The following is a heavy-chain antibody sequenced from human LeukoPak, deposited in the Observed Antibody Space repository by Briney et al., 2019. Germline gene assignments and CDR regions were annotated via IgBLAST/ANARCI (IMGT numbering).Heavy chain of an antibody. CDR2: ISYDGSNK. D-gene: IGHD3-10*01. J-gene: IGHJ6*02. Sequence: GRSVRLSCAASGFTFSSYGMHWVRQAPGKGLEWVAVISYDGSNKYYADSVKGRFTISRDNSKNTLYLQMNSLRAEDTAVYYCAKDVSYYGSGNPAYGMDVWGQGTTVTVSS. V-gene: IGHV3-30*18. CDR3: AKDVSYYGSGNPAYGMDV. CDR1: GFTFSSYG.